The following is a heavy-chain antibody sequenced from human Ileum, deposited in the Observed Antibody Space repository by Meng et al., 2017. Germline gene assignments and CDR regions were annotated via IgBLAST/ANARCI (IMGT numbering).Heavy chain of an antibody. D-gene: IGHD4-11*01. CDR1: GFAVSTDGVV. V-gene: IGHV2-5*02. J-gene: IGHJ4*02. Sequence: LTESVPSLEHPSQCLLRTSTVCGFAVSTDGVVVGWIRQPPGKAPAWLALIYWDDDTRYSPSLRHRLTITKDTSKNQVVLTMTDMDPVDTGRYYCAHKREETTVNYFDFWGQGTLVTVSS. CDR3: AHKREETTVNYFDF. CDR2: IYWDDDT.